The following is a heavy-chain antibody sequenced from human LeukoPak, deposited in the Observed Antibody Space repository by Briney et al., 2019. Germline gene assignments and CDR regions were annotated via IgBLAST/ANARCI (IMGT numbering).Heavy chain of an antibody. CDR2: INPSGGST. D-gene: IGHD1-26*01. V-gene: IGHV1-46*01. Sequence: ASVKVSCKASGYTFTSYYMHWVRQAPGQGLEWMGIINPSGGSTSYAQKFQGRVTMTRDTSTSTVYMELSSLRSEDTAVYYCARVAGLGWELPTLSQYYFDYWGQGTLVTVSS. J-gene: IGHJ4*02. CDR1: GYTFTSYY. CDR3: ARVAGLGWELPTLSQYYFDY.